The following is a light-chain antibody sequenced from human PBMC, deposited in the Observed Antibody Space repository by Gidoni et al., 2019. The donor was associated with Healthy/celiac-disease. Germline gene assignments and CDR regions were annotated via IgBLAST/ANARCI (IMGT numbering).Light chain of an antibody. CDR1: SGHSSYA. Sequence: QLVLTQSPSASASLGPSVKLTCTLSSGHSSYAIAWHQQQPEKGPRYLMKLNSDGSHSKGDGIPDRFSGSSSGAERYLTISSLQSEDEADYYCQTWGTGVWVFGGGTKLTGL. CDR3: QTWGTGVWV. J-gene: IGLJ3*02. V-gene: IGLV4-69*01. CDR2: LNSDGSH.